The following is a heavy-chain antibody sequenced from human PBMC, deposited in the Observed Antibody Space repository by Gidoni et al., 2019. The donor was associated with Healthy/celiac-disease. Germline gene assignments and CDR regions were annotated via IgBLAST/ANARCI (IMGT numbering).Heavy chain of an antibody. CDR3: ARQGIYYDSSGYYPYYFDY. D-gene: IGHD3-22*01. J-gene: IGHJ4*02. CDR1: GVSISSSSYY. V-gene: IGHV4-39*01. CDR2: IYYSGST. Sequence: QLQLQESGPGLVKPSETLSLTCTVSGVSISSSSYYWGWIRQPPGKGLEWIGSIYYSGSTYYNPSLKSRVTISVDTSKNQFSLKLSSVTAADTAVYYCARQGIYYDSSGYYPYYFDYWGQGTLVTVSS.